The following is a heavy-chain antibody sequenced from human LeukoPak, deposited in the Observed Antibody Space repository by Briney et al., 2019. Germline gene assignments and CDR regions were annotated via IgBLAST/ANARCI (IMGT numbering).Heavy chain of an antibody. D-gene: IGHD4-17*01. Sequence: SETLSLTCAVSGGSISSSNWWSWVRQPPGKGLEWIGEIYHSGGINYKSSLKSRVTISVDKSKNQFSLKLSSVTAADTAVYYCARTYGDYRFDYWGQGTLVAVSS. CDR3: ARTYGDYRFDY. V-gene: IGHV4-4*02. CDR2: IYHSGGI. J-gene: IGHJ4*02. CDR1: GGSISSSNW.